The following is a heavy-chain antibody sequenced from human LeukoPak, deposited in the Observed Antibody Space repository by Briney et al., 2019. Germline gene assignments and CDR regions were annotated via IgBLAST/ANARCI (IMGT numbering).Heavy chain of an antibody. CDR2: MNPSGST. CDR3: ARGRQDVTMIVVVMAAVSYYLDV. J-gene: IGHJ6*03. D-gene: IGHD3-22*01. V-gene: IGHV4-34*01. Sequence: SETLSLTCAVYGGSFSGYYWTWIRQTPEKGLEWIGEMNPSGSTSYNPSLKSRVTISVDTSKKQFSLKLSSLTAADTAVYYCARGRQDVTMIVVVMAAVSYYLDVWGKGTTVTVS. CDR1: GGSFSGYY.